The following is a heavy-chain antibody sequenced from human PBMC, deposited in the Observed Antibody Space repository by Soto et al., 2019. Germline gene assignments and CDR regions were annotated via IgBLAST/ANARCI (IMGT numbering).Heavy chain of an antibody. V-gene: IGHV1-69*01. Sequence: QVQVVQSGAEVKKPGSAVTVSCQTSGGTFNTYGISWVRQAPGQGFEWMGGTCPTFGITDYSQNLQDTVNITADEFTRTSYIELRNLGSEDTGVYSCATGPLGTTMVVGVAPEYIYTMNVWGHGTAVTVSS. CDR2: TCPTFGIT. D-gene: IGHD5-18*01. CDR3: ATGPLGTTMVVGVAPEYIYTMNV. J-gene: IGHJ6*02. CDR1: GGTFNTYG.